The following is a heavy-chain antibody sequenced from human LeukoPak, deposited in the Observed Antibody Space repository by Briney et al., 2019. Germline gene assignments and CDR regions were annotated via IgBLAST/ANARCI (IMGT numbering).Heavy chain of an antibody. CDR3: ARERVGGYYDSSGVFDP. Sequence: PSETLSLTCTVSGGSISSSSYYWGWIRQPPGKGLEWIGSIYYSGSTYYNPSLKSRVPISVDTSKNQFSLKLSSVTAADTAVYYCARERVGGYYDSSGVFDPWGQGTLVTVSS. D-gene: IGHD3-22*01. J-gene: IGHJ5*02. CDR1: GGSISSSSYY. CDR2: IYYSGST. V-gene: IGHV4-39*07.